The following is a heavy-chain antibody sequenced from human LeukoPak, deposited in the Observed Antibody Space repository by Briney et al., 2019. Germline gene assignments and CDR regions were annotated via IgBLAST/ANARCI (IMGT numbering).Heavy chain of an antibody. J-gene: IGHJ4*02. D-gene: IGHD2-2*03. CDR1: GGSISSGDYY. CDR3: ASTSGYCSSTSCYGYFDY. CDR2: IYYSGST. V-gene: IGHV4-30-4*08. Sequence: SETLSLTCTVSGGSISSGDYYWSWIRQPPGKGLEWIGYIYYSGSTYYNPSLKSRVTISVDTSKNQFSLKLSSVTAADTAVYYCASTSGYCSSTSCYGYFDYWGQGTLVTVSS.